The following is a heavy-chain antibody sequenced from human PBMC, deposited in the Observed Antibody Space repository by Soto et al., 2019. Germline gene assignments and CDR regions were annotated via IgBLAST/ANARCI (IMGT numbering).Heavy chain of an antibody. D-gene: IGHD3-3*01. CDR3: AREIWSGALCYDTFDL. Sequence: EVQLVESGGGLVQPGGSRRLSCVASGFSFSNYEMDWVRQAPGKGPEWIAYIKDGGSVTLYADSVKGRFTISRDDAENSLSLQMDDLRAEDTAVYYCAREIWSGALCYDTFDLWGRGTSVTVSS. J-gene: IGHJ3*01. CDR2: IKDGGSVT. V-gene: IGHV3-48*03. CDR1: GFSFSNYE.